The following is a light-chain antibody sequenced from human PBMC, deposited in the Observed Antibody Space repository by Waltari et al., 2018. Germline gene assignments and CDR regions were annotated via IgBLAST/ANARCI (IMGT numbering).Light chain of an antibody. CDR3: LQYTDIPPT. CDR1: QSVSSW. J-gene: IGKJ1*01. CDR2: QIS. V-gene: IGKV1-12*01. Sequence: LQMTKSLSSLSASLGDTVPITCRASQSVSSWLDLFQQKPGKAPKLLIYQISRLQSGVPSRFSGSGSGTEFTLTISGLQPEDFATYYCLQYTDIPPTFGQGTKVEIK.